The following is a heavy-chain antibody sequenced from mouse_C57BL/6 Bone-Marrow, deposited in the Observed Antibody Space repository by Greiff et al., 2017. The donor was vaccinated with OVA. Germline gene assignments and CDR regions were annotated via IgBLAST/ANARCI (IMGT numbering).Heavy chain of an antibody. CDR1: GFTFSSYG. D-gene: IGHD1-1*01. J-gene: IGHJ3*01. CDR3: ERLAIMTTVV. Sequence: EVMLVESGGDLVKPGGSLKLSCAASGFTFSSYGMSWVRQTPDKRLEWVATISSGGSYTYYPDSVSGRFTISRDNAKNTLYLQMISLKCEETAMYYCERLAIMTTVVGGQGTLVTVSA. CDR2: ISSGGSYT. V-gene: IGHV5-6*01.